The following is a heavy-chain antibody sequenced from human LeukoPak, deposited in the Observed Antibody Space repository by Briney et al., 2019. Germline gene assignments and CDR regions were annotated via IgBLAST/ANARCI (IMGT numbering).Heavy chain of an antibody. CDR2: ISGGGAST. D-gene: IGHD3-10*01. V-gene: IGHV3-23*01. Sequence: GGSLRLSCAASGFTFSSYAMSWVRQAPGKGLEWVSAISGGGASTYYADSVKGRFTISRDNSKNTLFVQMNSLRAEDTAVYYCAKDRVITMVRNYWGQGTLVTVSS. CDR1: GFTFSSYA. J-gene: IGHJ4*02. CDR3: AKDRVITMVRNY.